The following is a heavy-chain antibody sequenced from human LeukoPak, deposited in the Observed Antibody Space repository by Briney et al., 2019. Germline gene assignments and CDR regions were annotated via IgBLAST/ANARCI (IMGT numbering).Heavy chain of an antibody. CDR2: IYTSGSI. Sequence: SETLSLTCTVSGGSINSGSYYWSWIRQSAGKGLEWIGRIYTSGSIHYNPSLKSRVTISLDTSKNQFSLKLSSVTAADTAMYYCARGGRRQWLAPLDYWGQGTLVTVSS. CDR1: GGSINSGSYY. J-gene: IGHJ4*02. CDR3: ARGGRRQWLAPLDY. V-gene: IGHV4-61*02. D-gene: IGHD6-19*01.